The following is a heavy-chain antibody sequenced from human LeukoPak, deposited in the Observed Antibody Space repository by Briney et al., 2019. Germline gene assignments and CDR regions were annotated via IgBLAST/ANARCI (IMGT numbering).Heavy chain of an antibody. Sequence: SQTLSLTCDISGDSVSRNEATCNWVRQSPSGGLERLGRTHYGAGWINASAVSLGSRIVVSADTSKNQFSLQLNSVTPEDTAVYYCARGRRVYYGMDVWGQGTTVTVSS. V-gene: IGHV6-1*01. D-gene: IGHD6-6*01. J-gene: IGHJ6*02. CDR3: ARGRRVYYGMDV. CDR1: GDSVSRNEAT. CDR2: THYGAGWIN.